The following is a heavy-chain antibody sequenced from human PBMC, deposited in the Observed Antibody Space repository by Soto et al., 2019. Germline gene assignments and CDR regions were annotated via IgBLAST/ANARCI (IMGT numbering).Heavy chain of an antibody. CDR2: IYYSGST. CDR3: AGPGY. V-gene: IGHV4-59*01. Sequence: GTLSLTCTVSGGSISSYYWSGIRQPPGKGLEWIGYIYYSGSTNYNPSLKSRVTISVDTSKNQFSLKLSSVTAADTAVYYCAGPGYWGQGTLVTVSS. J-gene: IGHJ4*02. CDR1: GGSISSYY.